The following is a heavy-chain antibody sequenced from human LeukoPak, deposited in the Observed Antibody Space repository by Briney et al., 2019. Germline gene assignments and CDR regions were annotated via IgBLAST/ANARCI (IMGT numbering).Heavy chain of an antibody. J-gene: IGHJ5*02. CDR1: GFSVGSNY. CDR2: IYTGGST. Sequence: PGGSLRLSCAASGFSVGSNYMSWVRQAPGKWLEWVSVIYTGGSTYYAGSVKDRFTISRDNSKNTLYLQMNSLRAEDTAVYYCARVETGWFDPWGQGTLVTVSS. CDR3: ARVETGWFDP. D-gene: IGHD1-14*01. V-gene: IGHV3-53*01.